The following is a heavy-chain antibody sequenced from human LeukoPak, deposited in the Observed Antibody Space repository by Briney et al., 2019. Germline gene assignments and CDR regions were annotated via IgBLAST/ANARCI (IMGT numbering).Heavy chain of an antibody. V-gene: IGHV3-11*06. CDR3: ARILIQGVWIQRLYYFDY. Sequence: GGSLRLSCAASGFTFSDYYMSWIRQAPGKGLEWVSYISSSSSYTNYADSVKGRFTISRDNAKNSLYLQMNSLRAEDTAVYYCARILIQGVWIQRLYYFDYWGQGTLVTVSS. CDR2: ISSSSSYT. J-gene: IGHJ4*02. CDR1: GFTFSDYY. D-gene: IGHD5-18*01.